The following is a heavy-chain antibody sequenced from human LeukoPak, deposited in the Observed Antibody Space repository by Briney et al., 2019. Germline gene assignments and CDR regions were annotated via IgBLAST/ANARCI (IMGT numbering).Heavy chain of an antibody. D-gene: IGHD6-19*01. V-gene: IGHV1-69*04. CDR2: IIPILGIA. Sequence: AASVKVPCKASGGTFSSYAISWVRQAPGQGLEWMGRIIPILGIANYAQKFQGRVTITADKSTSTAYMELSSLRSEDTAVYYCARDVGRGLYSSGCNNWFDPWGQGTLVTVSS. J-gene: IGHJ5*02. CDR1: GGTFSSYA. CDR3: ARDVGRGLYSSGCNNWFDP.